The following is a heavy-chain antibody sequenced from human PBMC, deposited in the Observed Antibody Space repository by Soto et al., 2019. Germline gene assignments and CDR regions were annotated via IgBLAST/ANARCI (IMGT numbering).Heavy chain of an antibody. CDR2: INPNGGST. CDR3: TRGLASGDY. D-gene: IGHD6-6*01. CDR1: GYIFTNFY. V-gene: IGHV1-46*03. J-gene: IGHJ4*02. Sequence: QVQLVQPGAEVKKPGASVKFSCKASGYIFTNFYIHWVRQAPGQGLEWIGIINPNGGSTNYAQNFQGRVTMTRDTPTSTDYMDLSSLRSEDTAVYYCTRGLASGDYWGQGTLITVSS.